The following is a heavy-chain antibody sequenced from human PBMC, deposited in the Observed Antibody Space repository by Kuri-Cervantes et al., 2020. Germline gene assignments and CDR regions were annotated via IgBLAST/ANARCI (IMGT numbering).Heavy chain of an antibody. D-gene: IGHD3-10*01. CDR1: GFTFSSYA. V-gene: IGHV3-30-3*01. J-gene: IGHJ6*02. CDR2: ISYDGSNK. CDR3: ARDPDKLLWFGELLYPTYYYYGMDV. Sequence: GGSLRLSCAASGFTFSSYAMHWVRQAPGKGLEWVAVISYDGSNKYYADSVKGRFTISRDNAKNSLYLQMNSLRDEDTAVYYCARDPDKLLWFGELLYPTYYYYGMDVWGQGTTVTVSS.